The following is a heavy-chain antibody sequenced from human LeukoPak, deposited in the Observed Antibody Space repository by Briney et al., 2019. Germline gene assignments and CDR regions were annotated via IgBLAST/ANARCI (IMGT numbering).Heavy chain of an antibody. CDR1: GGTFSSYA. D-gene: IGHD3-10*01. Sequence: SVEVSCKASGGTFSSYAISWVRQAPGQGLEWMGGIIPIFGTANYAQKFQGRVTITADKSTSTAYMELSSLRSEDTAVYYCATFREERYGSGYYFDCWGQGTLVAVSS. J-gene: IGHJ4*02. CDR2: IIPIFGTA. V-gene: IGHV1-69*06. CDR3: ATFREERYGSGYYFDC.